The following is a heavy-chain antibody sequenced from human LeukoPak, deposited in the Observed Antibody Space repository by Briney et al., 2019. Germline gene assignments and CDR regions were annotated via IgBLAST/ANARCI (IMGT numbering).Heavy chain of an antibody. J-gene: IGHJ4*02. Sequence: GESLKTSCKASGYRFTTYWIAWVRQMPGKGLEWMGIIYPGDSETRYSPSFHGQVTISADKSISTAYLQWSSLQASDSAMYYCARLSYCGGDCHYNSYFDFWGQGTLVSVSS. CDR1: GYRFTTYW. V-gene: IGHV5-51*01. CDR2: IYPGDSET. D-gene: IGHD2-21*02. CDR3: ARLSYCGGDCHYNSYFDF.